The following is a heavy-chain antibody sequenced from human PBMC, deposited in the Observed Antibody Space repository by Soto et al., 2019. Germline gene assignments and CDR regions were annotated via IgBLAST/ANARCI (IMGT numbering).Heavy chain of an antibody. J-gene: IGHJ6*02. CDR1: GFTFSSYS. CDR3: AREHDSSGYYYHGMDV. D-gene: IGHD3-22*01. Sequence: GGSLRLSCAASGFTFSSYSMNWVRQAPGKGLEWVSYISSSSTIYYADSVKGRFTISRDNAKNSLYLQMNSLRDEDTAVYYCAREHDSSGYYYHGMDVWGQGTTVTVS. CDR2: ISSSSTI. V-gene: IGHV3-48*02.